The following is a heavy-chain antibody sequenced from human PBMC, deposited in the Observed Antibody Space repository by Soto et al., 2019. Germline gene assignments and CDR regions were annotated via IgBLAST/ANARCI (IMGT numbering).Heavy chain of an antibody. V-gene: IGHV1-18*01. D-gene: IGHD4-17*01. Sequence: ASVKVSCKASGYTFTSYGISWVRRAPGQGLEWMGWISAYNGNTNYAQKLQGRVTMTTGTSTSTAYMELRSLRSDDTAVYYCARDSTVTKDDAFDIWGQGTMVTVSS. CDR1: GYTFTSYG. J-gene: IGHJ3*02. CDR3: ARDSTVTKDDAFDI. CDR2: ISAYNGNT.